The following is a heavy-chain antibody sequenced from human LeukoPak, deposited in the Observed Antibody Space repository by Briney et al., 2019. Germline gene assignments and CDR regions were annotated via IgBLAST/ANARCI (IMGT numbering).Heavy chain of an antibody. CDR2: VDPEDGET. V-gene: IGHV1-69-2*01. CDR3: ATDFVVVVAATTRTLDY. J-gene: IGHJ4*02. D-gene: IGHD2-15*01. CDR1: GYTFIDYY. Sequence: ASVKVSCKVSGYTFIDYYMHWVQQAPGKGLEWMGLVDPEDGETIYAEKFQGRVTITADTSTDTAYMELSSLRSEDTAVYHCATDFVVVVAATTRTLDYWGQGTLVTVSS.